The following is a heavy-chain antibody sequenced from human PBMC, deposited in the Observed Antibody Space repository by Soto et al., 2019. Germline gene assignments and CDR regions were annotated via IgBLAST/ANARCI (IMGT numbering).Heavy chain of an antibody. D-gene: IGHD2-2*01. Sequence: SETLSLTCTVSGGSISSGGYYWSWIRQHPGKGLEWIGYIYYSGSTYYNPSLKSRVTISVDTSKNQFSLKLSSVTAADTAVYYCARVIDQDYYYGMDVWGQGTTVTVSS. V-gene: IGHV4-31*03. CDR1: GGSISSGGYY. CDR2: IYYSGST. J-gene: IGHJ6*02. CDR3: ARVIDQDYYYGMDV.